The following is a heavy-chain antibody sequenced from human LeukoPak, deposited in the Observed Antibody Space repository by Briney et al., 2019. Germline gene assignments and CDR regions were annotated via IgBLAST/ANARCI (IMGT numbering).Heavy chain of an antibody. CDR3: AKTLITSWYEPYDY. V-gene: IGHV1-46*01. D-gene: IGHD6-13*01. CDR1: GYTFTSYY. J-gene: IGHJ4*02. CDR2: INPSVGST. Sequence: ASVTVSCKASGYTFTSYYIHWLRQAPGQGLEWMGLINPSVGSTTYAQKFQGRVTMTRDMSTSTVYMELSSLRSEDTAVYYCAKTLITSWYEPYDYWGQGTLVTVSS.